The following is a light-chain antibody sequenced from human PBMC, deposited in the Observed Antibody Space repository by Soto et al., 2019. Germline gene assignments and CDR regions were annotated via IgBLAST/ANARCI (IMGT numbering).Light chain of an antibody. CDR3: CSYAGSSTYYV. CDR1: SSDVGSYNL. CDR2: EVS. Sequence: QSALTQPASVSGAPGQSITIPCTGNSSDVGSYNLVSWYQQHPGKAPKLMIYEVSKRPSGVSNRFSGSKSGNTASLTISGLQAEDEADYYCCSYAGSSTYYVFGTGTKVTVL. V-gene: IGLV2-23*02. J-gene: IGLJ1*01.